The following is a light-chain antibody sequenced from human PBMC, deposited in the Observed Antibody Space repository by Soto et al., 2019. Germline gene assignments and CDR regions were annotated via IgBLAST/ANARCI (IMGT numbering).Light chain of an antibody. CDR1: SSDIGAYNY. V-gene: IGLV2-14*01. CDR3: ASYTSSSTLV. Sequence: QSVLNQPASVSGAPGPSIALSCTGSSSDIGAYNYVSWYQHHPGKAPKLIIYDVTSRPSGVSSRFSGAKSGNAASLIISGLQPEDEADYFCASYTSSSTLVFGGGTKLTVL. J-gene: IGLJ3*02. CDR2: DVT.